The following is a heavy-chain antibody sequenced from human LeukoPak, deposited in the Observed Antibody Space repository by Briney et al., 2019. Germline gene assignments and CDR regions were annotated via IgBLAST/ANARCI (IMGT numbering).Heavy chain of an antibody. V-gene: IGHV3-33*06. CDR1: GFTFSSYG. CDR2: IWYDGSNK. D-gene: IGHD3-3*01. Sequence: GGSLRLSCAASGFTFSSYGMHWVRQAPGKGLEWVAVIWYDGSNKYYADSVKGRFTISRDNSKNTLYLQMNSLRAEDTAVYYCAKDAGVISEWLLPTPSDYWGQGTLVTVSS. CDR3: AKDAGVISEWLLPTPSDY. J-gene: IGHJ4*02.